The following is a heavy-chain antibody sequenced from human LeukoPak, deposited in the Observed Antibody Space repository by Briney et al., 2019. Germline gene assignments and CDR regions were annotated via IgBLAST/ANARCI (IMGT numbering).Heavy chain of an antibody. CDR3: AREMYYYDSSGYYSFDY. Sequence: SVKVSCKASGGAFSSYAISWVRQAPGQGLEWMGRIIPIFGIANYAQKFQGRVTITADKSTSTAYMELSSLRSEDTAVYYCAREMYYYDSSGYYSFDYWGQGTLVTVSS. CDR2: IIPIFGIA. V-gene: IGHV1-69*04. CDR1: GGAFSSYA. J-gene: IGHJ4*02. D-gene: IGHD3-22*01.